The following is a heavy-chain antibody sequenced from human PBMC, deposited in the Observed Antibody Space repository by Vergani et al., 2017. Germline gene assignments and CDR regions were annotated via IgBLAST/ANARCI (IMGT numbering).Heavy chain of an antibody. CDR2: IYYSGST. Sequence: QVQLQESCPGLVKPSQTLSLTCTVSGGSISSGDYYWSWIRQRPGKGLEWIGYIYYSGSTYYNPSLKSRVTISVDTSKNQFSLKLSSVTAADTAVYYCARVDLGIYYYYMDVWGKGTTVTVSS. V-gene: IGHV4-30-4*01. CDR1: GGSISSGDYY. D-gene: IGHD7-27*01. J-gene: IGHJ6*03. CDR3: ARVDLGIYYYYMDV.